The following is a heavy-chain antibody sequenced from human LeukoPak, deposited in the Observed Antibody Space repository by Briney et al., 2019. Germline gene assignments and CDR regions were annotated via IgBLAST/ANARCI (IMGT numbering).Heavy chain of an antibody. D-gene: IGHD1-26*01. CDR1: GGSISSYY. CDR2: IYTSGST. V-gene: IGHV4-4*07. J-gene: IGHJ4*02. Sequence: SETLSLTYTVSGGSISSYYWSWIRQPAGKGLEWIGRIYTSGSTNYNASLKSRVSMSVDASKNQFSLKLSSVTAADTAVFYCARENSGSYREFDYWGQGTLVTVSS. CDR3: ARENSGSYREFDY.